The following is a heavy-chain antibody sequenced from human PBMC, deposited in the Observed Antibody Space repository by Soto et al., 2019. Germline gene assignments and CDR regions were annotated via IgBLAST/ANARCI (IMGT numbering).Heavy chain of an antibody. CDR1: GFTFSNAW. CDR2: IKSKTDGGTT. J-gene: IGHJ5*02. V-gene: IGHV3-15*07. D-gene: IGHD6-13*01. Sequence: GGSLRLSCAASGFTFSNAWMNWVRQAPGKGLEWVGRIKSKTDGGTTDYAAPVKGRFTISRDDSKNTLYLQMNSLKTEDTAVYYCTTDPPRHSSSPYTNWFDPWGQGTLVTVSS. CDR3: TTDPPRHSSSPYTNWFDP.